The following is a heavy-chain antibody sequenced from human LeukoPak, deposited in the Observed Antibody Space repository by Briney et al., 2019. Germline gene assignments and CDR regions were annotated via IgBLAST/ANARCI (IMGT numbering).Heavy chain of an antibody. Sequence: SETLSLTCTVSGGSISTYYWTWIRQPPGKGLEWIGYVHYSGSAKYNPSLKSRVTISLDTSKNQFSLNLASVTAADTAIYFCARQGGGYYSAEADQWGQGTLVTVSS. CDR2: VHYSGSA. D-gene: IGHD3-22*01. J-gene: IGHJ4*02. V-gene: IGHV4-59*08. CDR3: ARQGGGYYSAEADQ. CDR1: GGSISTYY.